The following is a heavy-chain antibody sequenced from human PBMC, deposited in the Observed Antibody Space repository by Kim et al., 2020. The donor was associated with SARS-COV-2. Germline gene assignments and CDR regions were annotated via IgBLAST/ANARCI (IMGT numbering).Heavy chain of an antibody. CDR2: IDPSDSYT. V-gene: IGHV5-10-1*01. CDR1: GYSFTDYW. Sequence: GESLKISCKGSGYSFTDYWINWVRQMPGKGLEWMGRIDPSDSYTNYSPSFQGHVTISADKSITTAYLQWNSLKASDTAMYYCARLFCTSSSCYDMVDYWGQGALVTVSS. J-gene: IGHJ4*02. CDR3: ARLFCTSSSCYDMVDY. D-gene: IGHD2-2*01.